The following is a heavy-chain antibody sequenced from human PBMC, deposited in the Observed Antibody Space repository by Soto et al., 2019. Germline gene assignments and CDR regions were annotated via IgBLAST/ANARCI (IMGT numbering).Heavy chain of an antibody. CDR2: IYYTGSP. Sequence: SETLSLTCTVSGGSMSGSYWSWVRQCPGKGLEWITYIYYTGSPEYNPSLTSRVTISVDTSNNQFSLKLSAVTAADTAVYYCARGGWYLDYWGQGTLVTVSS. D-gene: IGHD6-19*01. J-gene: IGHJ4*02. CDR1: GGSMSGSY. V-gene: IGHV4-59*01. CDR3: ARGGWYLDY.